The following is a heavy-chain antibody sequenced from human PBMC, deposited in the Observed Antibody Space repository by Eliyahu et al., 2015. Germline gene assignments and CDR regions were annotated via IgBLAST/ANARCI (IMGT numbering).Heavy chain of an antibody. D-gene: IGHD3-10*01. CDR3: ARLKFRPWRGVVDY. CDR2: IYYSGST. V-gene: IGHV4-59*01. Sequence: QVQLQESGPGLVKPSETLSLTCPVXGGSISSYYWSWIRQPPGKGLEWIGYIYYSGSTNYNPSLKSRVTISVDTSKNQFSLKLSSVTAADTAVYYCARLKFRPWRGVVDYWGQGTLVTVSS. J-gene: IGHJ4*02. CDR1: GGSISSYY.